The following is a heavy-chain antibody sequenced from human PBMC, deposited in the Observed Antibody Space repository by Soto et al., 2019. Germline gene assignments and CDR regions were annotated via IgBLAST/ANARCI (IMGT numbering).Heavy chain of an antibody. CDR2: ISAYNGNT. J-gene: IGHJ6*02. CDR1: GYTFTSYG. D-gene: IGHD2-15*01. Sequence: ASVKVSCKAAGYTFTSYGISWVRQAPGQGLEWMGWISAYNGNTNYAQKLQGRVTMTTDTSTSTAYMELRSLRSDDTAVYYCARDVVVVVAATRLDYYYYGMDVWGQGTTVTVSS. CDR3: ARDVVVVVAATRLDYYYYGMDV. V-gene: IGHV1-18*01.